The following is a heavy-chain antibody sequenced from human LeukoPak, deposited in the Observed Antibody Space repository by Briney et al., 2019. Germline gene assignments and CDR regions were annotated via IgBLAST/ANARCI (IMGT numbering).Heavy chain of an antibody. V-gene: IGHV3-9*01. J-gene: IGHJ3*02. D-gene: IGHD1-26*01. CDR1: GFTFDDYA. CDR2: ISWNSGSI. CDR3: AKWYSGSYKAFDI. Sequence: GGSLRLSCAASGFTFDDYAMHWVRQAPGKGLGWVSGISWNSGSIGYADSVKGRFTISRDNSKNTLYLQMNSLRAGDTAVYYCAKWYSGSYKAFDIWGQGTMVTVSS.